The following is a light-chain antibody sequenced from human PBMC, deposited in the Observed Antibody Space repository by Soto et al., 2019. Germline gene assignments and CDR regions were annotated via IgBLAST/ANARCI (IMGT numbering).Light chain of an antibody. CDR2: TND. V-gene: IGLV1-47*02. Sequence: QSVLTQPPSASGTPGQRVTISCSGSYSNVETNYVYWYQQVPGTAPKLLIYTNDQRPSGVPDRFSASKSGTSASLAISGLRSEDEADYFCSATDDSLGGLVFGGGTKVTVL. CDR1: YSNVETNY. J-gene: IGLJ2*01. CDR3: SATDDSLGGLV.